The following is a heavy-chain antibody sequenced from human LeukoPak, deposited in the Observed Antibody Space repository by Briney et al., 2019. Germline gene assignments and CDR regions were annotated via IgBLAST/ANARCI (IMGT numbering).Heavy chain of an antibody. CDR1: GGTFSSYA. Sequence: ASVKVSCKASGGTFSSYAISWVRQAPGQGLEWMGGIIPIFGTANYAQKFQGRVTITRDTSASTAYMELSSLRSEDTAVYYCARGWSSGWYNWFDPWGQGTLVTVSS. CDR3: ARGWSSGWYNWFDP. J-gene: IGHJ5*02. CDR2: IIPIFGTA. D-gene: IGHD6-19*01. V-gene: IGHV1-69*05.